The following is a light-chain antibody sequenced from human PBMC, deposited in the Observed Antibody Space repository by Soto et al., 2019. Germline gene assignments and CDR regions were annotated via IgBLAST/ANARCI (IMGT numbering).Light chain of an antibody. V-gene: IGLV2-14*03. CDR3: SSYTSSSTL. CDR2: DVS. J-gene: IGLJ2*01. Sequence: QSVLTQPASVSGSPGQSITISCTGTSSDVGGYNYVSWYQQHPGKAPKLMIYDVSYRPSGVSNRFSGSKSGNTASLTISGLQAEDEADYYCSSYTSSSTLFGGGTKLTV. CDR1: SSDVGGYNY.